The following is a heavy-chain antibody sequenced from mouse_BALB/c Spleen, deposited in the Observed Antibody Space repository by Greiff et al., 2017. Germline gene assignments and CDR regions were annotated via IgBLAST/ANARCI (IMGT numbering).Heavy chain of an antibody. J-gene: IGHJ3*01. Sequence: VQLQESGAELVRPGTSVKVSCKASGYAFTNYLIEWVKQRPGQGLEWIGVINPGSGGTNYNEKFKGKATLTADKSSSTAYMQLSSLTSDDSAVYFCARRDGNYGFAYWGQGTLVTVSA. CDR2: INPGSGGT. V-gene: IGHV1-54*01. CDR3: ARRDGNYGFAY. CDR1: GYAFTNYL. D-gene: IGHD2-1*01.